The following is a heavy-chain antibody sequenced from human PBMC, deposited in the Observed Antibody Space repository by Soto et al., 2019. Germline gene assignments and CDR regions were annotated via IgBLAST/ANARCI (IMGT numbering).Heavy chain of an antibody. Sequence: PSETLSLTCTVSGGSISSGAYYWSWIRQHPGKGLEWIGYKYYNGDTYYNPSLRSRADISVDTSRNRFSLKLSSVTAADTAVYYCARGLERCSGGSCYPFDPWGQGTLVTVSS. V-gene: IGHV4-31*03. CDR1: GGSISSGAYY. CDR3: ARGLERCSGGSCYPFDP. D-gene: IGHD2-15*01. CDR2: KYYNGDT. J-gene: IGHJ5*02.